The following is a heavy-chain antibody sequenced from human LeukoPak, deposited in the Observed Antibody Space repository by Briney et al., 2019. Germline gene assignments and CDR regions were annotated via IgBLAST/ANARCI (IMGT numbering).Heavy chain of an antibody. V-gene: IGHV4-39*01. D-gene: IGHD6-6*01. CDR3: ASQLAGYSTSYYFDY. J-gene: IGHJ4*02. Sequence: PSETLSLTCTVSGGSISSSSYYWGWIRQPPGKGLEWIGSIYYSGSTYYNPSLKSRVTISVDTSKNQFSLKLSSVTAADTAVYYCASQLAGYSTSYYFDYWGQGTLVTVSS. CDR1: GGSISSSSYY. CDR2: IYYSGST.